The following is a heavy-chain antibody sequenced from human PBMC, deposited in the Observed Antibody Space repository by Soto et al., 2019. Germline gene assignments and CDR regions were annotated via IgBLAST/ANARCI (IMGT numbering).Heavy chain of an antibody. D-gene: IGHD1-7*01. Sequence: ASVKVSCKASGYTFTGYYMHWLRQAPGQGLEWMGWINPNSGGTNYAQKFQGWVTMTRYTSISTAYMELSRLRSDDTAMYYCARDGVSSTEYTWNYGTYFDYWGQGALVTVS. J-gene: IGHJ4*02. CDR3: ARDGVSSTEYTWNYGTYFDY. CDR2: INPNSGGT. CDR1: GYTFTGYY. V-gene: IGHV1-2*04.